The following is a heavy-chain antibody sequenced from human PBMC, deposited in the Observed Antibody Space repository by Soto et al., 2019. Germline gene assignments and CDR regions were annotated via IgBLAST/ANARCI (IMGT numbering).Heavy chain of an antibody. CDR1: GSGFIRSG. CDR3: SADRPDIGIGWWV. V-gene: IGHV1-58*02. Sequence: SVKVSCKASGSGFIRSGIQWVRQAHGQRLEWIGWIVVASGQTNYAQNFRGRVAITRDTSTATAYIELTGLTSEDTAVYFCSADRPDIGIGWWVWGQGTTVTVSS. CDR2: IVVASGQT. D-gene: IGHD2-15*01. J-gene: IGHJ6*02.